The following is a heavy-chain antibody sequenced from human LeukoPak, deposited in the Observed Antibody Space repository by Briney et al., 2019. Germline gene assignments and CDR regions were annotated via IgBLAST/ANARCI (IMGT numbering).Heavy chain of an antibody. V-gene: IGHV1-2*02. CDR3: ARGVNRYFDWLLPKGSYYFDY. CDR2: IDPNSGGT. J-gene: IGHJ4*02. D-gene: IGHD3-9*01. Sequence: ASVKVSCKASGYTFTGYYMHWVRQAPGQGLEWMGWIDPNSGGTNYAQKFQGRVTMTRDTSISTAYMELSRLRSEDTAVYYCARGVNRYFDWLLPKGSYYFDYWGQGTLVTVSS. CDR1: GYTFTGYY.